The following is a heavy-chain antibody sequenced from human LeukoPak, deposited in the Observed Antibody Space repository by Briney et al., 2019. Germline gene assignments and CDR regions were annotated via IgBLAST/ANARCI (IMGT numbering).Heavy chain of an antibody. J-gene: IGHJ4*02. D-gene: IGHD3-3*01. CDR1: GFTFSNAW. V-gene: IGHV3-15*01. CDR3: TTDNQYYDFWSGSLYY. Sequence: GGSLRLSCAASGFTFSNAWISWVRQAPGKGLEWVGRIKSKTDGGTTDYAAPVKGRFTISRDDSKNTLYLQMNSMKTEDTAVYYCTTDNQYYDFWSGSLYYWGQGTLVTVSS. CDR2: IKSKTDGGTT.